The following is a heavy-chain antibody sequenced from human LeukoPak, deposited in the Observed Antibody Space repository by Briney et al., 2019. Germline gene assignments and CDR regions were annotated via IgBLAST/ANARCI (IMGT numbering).Heavy chain of an antibody. V-gene: IGHV3-23*01. CDR2: ISGSGIST. CDR3: AKGDNNILTGYYNSFDS. Sequence: GGSLRLSCAASGFTFSSYSMHWIRQAPGKGLEWVSTISGSGISTYFADSVKGRFTISRDNSRNTLFLQINSLRAEDTALFYCAKGDNNILTGYYNSFDSWGQGTLVTVSS. D-gene: IGHD3-9*01. J-gene: IGHJ4*02. CDR1: GFTFSSYS.